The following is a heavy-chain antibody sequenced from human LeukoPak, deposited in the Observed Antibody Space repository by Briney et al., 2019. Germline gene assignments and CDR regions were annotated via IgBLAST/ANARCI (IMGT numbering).Heavy chain of an antibody. J-gene: IGHJ5*02. CDR3: AIRSFYCSGGSCYP. Sequence: SETLSLTCTVSGGSISSSSYYWGWIRQPPGKGLEWIGSIYYSGSTYYNPSLESRVTISVDTSKNQFSLKLSSVTAADTAVYYCAIRSFYCSGGSCYPWGQGTLVTVSS. CDR2: IYYSGST. V-gene: IGHV4-39*07. D-gene: IGHD2-15*01. CDR1: GGSISSSSYY.